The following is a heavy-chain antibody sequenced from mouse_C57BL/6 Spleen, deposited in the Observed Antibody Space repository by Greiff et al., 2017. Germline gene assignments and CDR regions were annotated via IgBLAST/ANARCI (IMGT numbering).Heavy chain of an antibody. CDR3: ARGAITVVTHYYAMDY. Sequence: VQLQQPGAELVRPGSSVKLSCKASGYTFTSYWMHWVKQRPIQGLEWIGNIHPSDSDTNYNQKFKDKATLTVDKSSSTAYMQLSRLTSEDSAVXDVARGAITVVTHYYAMDYWGQGTSVTVSS. V-gene: IGHV1-52*01. D-gene: IGHD1-1*01. CDR2: IHPSDSDT. CDR1: GYTFTSYW. J-gene: IGHJ4*01.